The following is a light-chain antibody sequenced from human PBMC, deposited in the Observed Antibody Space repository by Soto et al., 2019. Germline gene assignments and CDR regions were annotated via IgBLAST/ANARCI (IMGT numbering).Light chain of an antibody. CDR1: QNIDRW. J-gene: IGKJ2*02. V-gene: IGKV1-5*03. CDR2: KAS. CDR3: QQYKSYCT. Sequence: DVQMTQSRSTLSASVGDRVTITCRASQNIDRWLAWYQQKPGKAPQLLIYKASTLQSGVPSRFSGSGSGTEFTLTISSLQADDFATYYCQQYKSYCTFGQGTKVDIK.